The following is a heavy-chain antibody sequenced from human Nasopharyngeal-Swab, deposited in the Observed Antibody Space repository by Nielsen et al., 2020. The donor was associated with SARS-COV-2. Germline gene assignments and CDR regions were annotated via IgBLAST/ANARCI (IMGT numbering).Heavy chain of an antibody. J-gene: IGHJ4*02. CDR1: GCSFRTSTSDY. V-gene: IGHV4-39*02. CDR2: LYYSGTT. Sequence: SETLSLTCTVSGCSFRTSTSDYWGWIRQPPGKGLEWIGTLYYSGTTYYNPSLKSRVTMSVDTSRNQFSLKLSSVTAADKAVYYCAREASAYFDYWGQGILVTVLS. CDR3: AREASAYFDY.